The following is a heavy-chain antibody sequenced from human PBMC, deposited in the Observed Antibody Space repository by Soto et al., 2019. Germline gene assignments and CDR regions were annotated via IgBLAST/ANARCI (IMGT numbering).Heavy chain of an antibody. CDR1: GFTFSSYW. CDR2: ISNDGSS. Sequence: EVQLVESGGGLVQPGGSLRLSCVASGFTFSSYWMHWVRQAPGKGLVWVSSISNDGSSIYADPVKGRFTISRDNAKNTLYLQMNSLRAEDTAVYYCARLPNKSPQNWGQGTLVIDSP. J-gene: IGHJ1*01. CDR3: ARLPNKSPQN. V-gene: IGHV3-74*01.